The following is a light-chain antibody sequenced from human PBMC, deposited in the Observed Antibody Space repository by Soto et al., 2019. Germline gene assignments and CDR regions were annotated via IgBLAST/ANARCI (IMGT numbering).Light chain of an antibody. J-gene: IGKJ1*01. Sequence: EIVLTRSPGTLSLSPGERATLSCWASQSVSNRYLAWYQQRPGQPPRLLIYGASTRDTGVPTRFSGSGSGTEFTLTITSLQSEDFAVYYCQQYNNWPLWTFGQGTKVDIK. V-gene: IGKV3D-15*01. CDR1: QSVSNRY. CDR3: QQYNNWPLWT. CDR2: GAS.